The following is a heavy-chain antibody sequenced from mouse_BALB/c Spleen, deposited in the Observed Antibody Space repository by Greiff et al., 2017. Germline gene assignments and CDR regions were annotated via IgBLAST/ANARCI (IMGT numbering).Heavy chain of an antibody. CDR1: GFTFSSFG. J-gene: IGHJ4*01. CDR3: ARVYGNPGYAMDY. V-gene: IGHV5-17*02. CDR2: ISSGSSTI. D-gene: IGHD2-10*02. Sequence: EVMLVESGGGLVQPGGSRKLSCAASGFTFSSFGMHWVRQAPEKGLEWVAYISSGSSTIYYADTVKGRFTISRDNPKNTLFLQMTSLRSEDTAMYYCARVYGNPGYAMDYWGQATSVTVSS.